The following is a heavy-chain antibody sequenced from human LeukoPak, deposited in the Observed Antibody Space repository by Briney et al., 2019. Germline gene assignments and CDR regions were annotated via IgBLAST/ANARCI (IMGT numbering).Heavy chain of an antibody. Sequence: GGSLRLSCVGSGLTFSSYWMSWVRQAPGKGLEWVANIRQDGSEKYYVDSVKGRFTISRDNSKNTLYLQMNSLRAEDTAVYYCAKDDLVLERYYYGMDVWGQGTTVTVSS. CDR1: GLTFSSYW. J-gene: IGHJ6*02. CDR3: AKDDLVLERYYYGMDV. D-gene: IGHD1-1*01. V-gene: IGHV3-7*01. CDR2: IRQDGSEK.